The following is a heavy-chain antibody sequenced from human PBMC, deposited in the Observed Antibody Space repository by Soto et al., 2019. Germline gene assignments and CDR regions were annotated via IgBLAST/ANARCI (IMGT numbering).Heavy chain of an antibody. CDR2: IYDSGST. CDR3: ARDLVVPAALNYNYGMDV. Sequence: PSETLSLTCTVSGGSISRYYWSWIRQPPGKGLEWIGYIYDSGSTNYNPSLKSRVTISGNTSKNQFSLKLSSVTAADTAVYYCARDLVVPAALNYNYGMDVWGQGTTVTVSS. V-gene: IGHV4-59*01. CDR1: GGSISRYY. D-gene: IGHD2-2*01. J-gene: IGHJ6*02.